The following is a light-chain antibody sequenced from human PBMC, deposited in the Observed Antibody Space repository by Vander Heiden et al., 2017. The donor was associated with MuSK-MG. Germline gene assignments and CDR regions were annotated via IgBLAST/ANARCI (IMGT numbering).Light chain of an antibody. J-gene: IGKJ4*01. Sequence: EIVFRHSPATLSLSPGERATLSCSASQSVSSYLAWYQQKPCQAPRLLIYDASNRDTGLPARFSGSGDGKDFTSTSSMREQEELAVYYCQRRSNWPPVTFGRGTKVEIK. V-gene: IGKV3-11*01. CDR1: QSVSSY. CDR2: DAS. CDR3: QRRSNWPPVT.